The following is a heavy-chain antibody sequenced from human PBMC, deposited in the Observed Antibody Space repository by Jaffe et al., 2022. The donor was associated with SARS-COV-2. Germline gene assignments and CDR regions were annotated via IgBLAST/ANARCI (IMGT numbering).Heavy chain of an antibody. CDR3: ARDRHSGSYGVAFDI. CDR1: GFTFSSYW. CDR2: INSDGSST. V-gene: IGHV3-74*01. J-gene: IGHJ3*02. Sequence: EVQLVESGGGLVQPGGSLRLSCAASGFTFSSYWMHWVRQAPGKGLVWVSRINSDGSSTSYADSVKGRFTISRDNAKNTLYLQMNSLRAEDTAVYYCARDRHSGSYGVAFDIWGQGTMVTVSS. D-gene: IGHD1-26*01.